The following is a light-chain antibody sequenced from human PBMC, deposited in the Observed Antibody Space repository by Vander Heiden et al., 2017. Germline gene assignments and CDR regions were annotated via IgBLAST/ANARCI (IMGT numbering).Light chain of an antibody. CDR2: RNN. CDR3: AAGDGSLNGLV. J-gene: IGLJ3*02. V-gene: IGLV1-44*01. CDR1: SSNIGSNT. Sequence: QSVLTQPPSASGTPGPTVTISCSGSSSNIGSNTVNWYQQIPGTAPKLLIYRNNQRPSGVPDRFSGSKSGTTASLAISGLQSEDEADYYCAAGDGSLNGLVFGGGTKLTVL.